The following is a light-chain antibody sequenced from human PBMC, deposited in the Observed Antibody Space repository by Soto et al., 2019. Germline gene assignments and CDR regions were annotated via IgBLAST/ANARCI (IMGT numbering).Light chain of an antibody. CDR2: SNN. CDR3: AAWDDSLNGRV. J-gene: IGLJ1*01. V-gene: IGLV1-44*01. Sequence: QSVLTQPPSASGTPGQRVTISCSGSSSNIGSNTVNWYQQFPGTAPKLLIYSNNQRPSGVPDRFSGSKSGTSASLAISGLQSEDEADYYCAAWDDSLNGRVFGTGTKVTVL. CDR1: SSNIGSNT.